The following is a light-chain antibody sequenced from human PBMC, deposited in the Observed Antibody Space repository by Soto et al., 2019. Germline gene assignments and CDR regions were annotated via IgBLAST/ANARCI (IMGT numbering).Light chain of an antibody. Sequence: QSALTQPASGSGSPGQSITISCTGTSSDVGGYNYVSWYQHHPGKAPKLMIFDVSNRPSGIPDRFSGSKSGTSATLGITGLQTGDEADYYCGTWDSSLSAGVFGGGTKLTVL. CDR1: SSDVGGYNY. V-gene: IGLV2-14*03. CDR3: GTWDSSLSAGV. CDR2: DVS. J-gene: IGLJ3*02.